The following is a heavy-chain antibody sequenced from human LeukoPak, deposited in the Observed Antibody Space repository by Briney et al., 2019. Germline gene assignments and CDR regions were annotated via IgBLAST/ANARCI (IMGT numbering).Heavy chain of an antibody. CDR3: ARDGASLGAQFDY. CDR1: GFTFSSYW. CDR2: ISTGSTYI. Sequence: GGSLRLSCAASGFTFSSYWMSWVRQAPGKRLEWVSSISTGSTYIYYADSVKGRFTISRDNAKNSLYLQMNSLRAEDTAVYYCARDGASLGAQFDYWGQGTLVTVSS. V-gene: IGHV3-21*01. D-gene: IGHD1-26*01. J-gene: IGHJ4*02.